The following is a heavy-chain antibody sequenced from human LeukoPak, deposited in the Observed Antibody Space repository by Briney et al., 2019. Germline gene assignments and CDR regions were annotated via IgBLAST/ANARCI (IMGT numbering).Heavy chain of an antibody. CDR2: ISDDGDST. CDR1: GFTFSSYA. V-gene: IGHV3-23*01. J-gene: IGHJ4*02. D-gene: IGHD3-22*01. CDR3: AKQVGNSGYYPLDY. Sequence: GGSLRLSCAASGFTFSSYAMSWVRQAPGKGLEWVSTISDDGDSTYYADSVKGRFTISRDNSKSTLYLQMNSLRAEDTAVYCCAKQVGNSGYYPLDYWGQGTLVTVSS.